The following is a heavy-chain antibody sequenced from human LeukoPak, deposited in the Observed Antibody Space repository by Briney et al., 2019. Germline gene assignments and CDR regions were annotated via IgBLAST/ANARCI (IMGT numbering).Heavy chain of an antibody. D-gene: IGHD3-10*01. CDR3: ARYVEATMVRGVYRTFHSNKFDY. CDR2: IYYSGST. J-gene: IGHJ4*02. Sequence: PSETLSLTCTVSGGSISSYYWSWIRQPPGKGLEWIGYIYYSGSTNYNPSLKSRVTISVDTSKNQFSLKLSSVTAADTAVYYCARYVEATMVRGVYRTFHSNKFDYWGQGTLVTVSS. V-gene: IGHV4-59*12. CDR1: GGSISSYY.